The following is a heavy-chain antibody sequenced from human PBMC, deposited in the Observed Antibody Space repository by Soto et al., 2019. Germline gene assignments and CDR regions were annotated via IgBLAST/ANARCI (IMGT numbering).Heavy chain of an antibody. V-gene: IGHV1-3*01. CDR1: GYTFTSYP. D-gene: IGHD1-1*01. CDR2: INPGNGNT. J-gene: IGHJ3*01. CDR3: ARVAMERPNYAFHL. Sequence: ASVKVSCKASGYTFTSYPIHWVRQAPGQRPEWMGWINPGNGNTKYSQRSQDRVSITRDTSASTAYMDLSSLSPEDTAVYYCARVAMERPNYAFHLWGQGTMVTVS.